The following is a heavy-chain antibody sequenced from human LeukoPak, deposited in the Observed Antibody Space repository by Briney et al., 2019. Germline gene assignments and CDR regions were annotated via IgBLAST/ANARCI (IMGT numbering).Heavy chain of an antibody. CDR1: GFTFSSYG. Sequence: GGSLRLSCAASGFTFSSYGMHWVRQAPGKGLEWVAVISYDGSNKYYADSVKGRFTISRDNSKNTLYLQMNSLRAEDTAVYYCAKETRGYPLYYYYGMDVWGQGTTFTVSS. J-gene: IGHJ6*02. V-gene: IGHV3-30*18. D-gene: IGHD5-12*01. CDR3: AKETRGYPLYYYYGMDV. CDR2: ISYDGSNK.